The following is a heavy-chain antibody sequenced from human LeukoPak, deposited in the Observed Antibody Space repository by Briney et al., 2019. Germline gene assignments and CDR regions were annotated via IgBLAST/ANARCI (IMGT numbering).Heavy chain of an antibody. CDR1: GFTFSSYG. J-gene: IGHJ6*02. CDR3: ARDLNGINGMDV. V-gene: IGHV3-33*01. Sequence: GGSLRLSCAASGFTFSSYGMHWVRQAPGKGLEWVAVIWYDGSNKYYADSVKGRFTTSRDNSKNTLYLQMNSLRAEDTAVYYCARDLNGINGMDVWGQGTTVTVSS. D-gene: IGHD1-14*01. CDR2: IWYDGSNK.